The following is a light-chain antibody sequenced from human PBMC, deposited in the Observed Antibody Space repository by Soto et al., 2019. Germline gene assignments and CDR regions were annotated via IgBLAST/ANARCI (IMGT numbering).Light chain of an antibody. CDR2: DAS. J-gene: IGKJ3*01. CDR3: QQYENRPYT. CDR1: QDISKF. Sequence: DIQMTQSPSSLSACIGDRVSFTCQASQDISKFLNWYQHKPGQAPSLLIYDASKSHFGVPSRFSGSGSGTDFTFTISSLQPEDNATYYCQQYENRPYTFGPGTKVNIK. V-gene: IGKV1-33*01.